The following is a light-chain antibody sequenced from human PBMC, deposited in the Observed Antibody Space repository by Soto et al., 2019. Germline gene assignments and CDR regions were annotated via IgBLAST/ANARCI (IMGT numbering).Light chain of an antibody. J-gene: IGLJ3*02. CDR2: NNN. V-gene: IGLV1-44*01. Sequence: QSGLTQPPSASGIPGQRVTISCSGSSSNIGSNTVNWYQQLPGTAPKLLIYNNNQRPSGVPDRFSGSKSGTSASLAISGLQSEDEADYYCAAWDDSLNGVFGGGTKLTVL. CDR3: AAWDDSLNGV. CDR1: SSNIGSNT.